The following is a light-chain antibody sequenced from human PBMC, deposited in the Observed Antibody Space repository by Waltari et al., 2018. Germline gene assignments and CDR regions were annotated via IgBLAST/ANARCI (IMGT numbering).Light chain of an antibody. CDR3: ATWDDSLNAWV. CDR2: RSY. V-gene: IGLV1-47*01. Sequence: QSVLTQSPSASGTPGQRVTISCSGSSSNIGANYVYWYQQFPGTAPRLLIYRSYPPPSGVPDRFSGSKSGTSASLAISGLRSEDEADYYCATWDDSLNAWVFGGGTRLTAL. J-gene: IGLJ3*02. CDR1: SSNIGANY.